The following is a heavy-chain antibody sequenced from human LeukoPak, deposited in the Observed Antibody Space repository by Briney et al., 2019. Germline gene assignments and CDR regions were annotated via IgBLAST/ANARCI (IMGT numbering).Heavy chain of an antibody. V-gene: IGHV1-18*01. D-gene: IGHD1-26*01. CDR1: GYTFTSYG. Sequence: ASVKVSCKASGYTFTSYGISWVRQAPGQGLEWMRWISAYNGNTNYAQKLQGRVTMTTDTSTSTAYMELRSLRSDDTAVYYCAMTRGSYCSSYYYYYMDVWGKGTTVTVSS. CDR3: AMTRGSYCSSYYYYYMDV. J-gene: IGHJ6*03. CDR2: ISAYNGNT.